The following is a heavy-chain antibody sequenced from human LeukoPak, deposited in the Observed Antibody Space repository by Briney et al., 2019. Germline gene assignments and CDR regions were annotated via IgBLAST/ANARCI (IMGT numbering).Heavy chain of an antibody. V-gene: IGHV1-3*01. CDR1: GYTFTSYA. CDR2: INDGNGNT. CDR3: ARPSGELFPEYYFDY. J-gene: IGHJ4*02. Sequence: ASVKVSCKASGYTFTSYAMHWVRQAPGQRLEWMGWINDGNGNTKYSQKFQGRVTITRDTSASTAYMELSSLRSEDTAVYYCARPSGELFPEYYFDYWGQGTLVTVSS. D-gene: IGHD3-10*01.